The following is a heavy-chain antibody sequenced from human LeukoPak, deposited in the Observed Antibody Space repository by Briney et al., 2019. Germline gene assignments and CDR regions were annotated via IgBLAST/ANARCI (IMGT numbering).Heavy chain of an antibody. CDR1: GYSFTSYW. V-gene: IGHV5-51*01. D-gene: IGHD6-19*01. J-gene: IGHJ3*02. CDR3: ATAKAVAGPSGAFDI. Sequence: GESLKISCKGSGYSFTSYWIGWVRQMPGKGLEWMGIIYPCDSDTRYSPSFQGQVTISADKSISTAYLQWSSLKASDTAMYYCATAKAVAGPSGAFDIWGQGTMVTVSS. CDR2: IYPCDSDT.